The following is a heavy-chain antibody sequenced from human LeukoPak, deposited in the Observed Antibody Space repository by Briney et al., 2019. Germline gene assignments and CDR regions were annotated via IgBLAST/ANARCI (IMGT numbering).Heavy chain of an antibody. J-gene: IGHJ4*02. CDR2: IYYSGST. Sequence: SQTLSLTCTVSGGSISSCDYYWSWIRQPPGKGLEWIGYIYYSGSTYYNPSLKSRVTISVDTSKNQFSLKLSSVTAADTAVYYCARGPSSWYYFDYWGQGTLVTVSS. D-gene: IGHD6-19*01. CDR1: GGSISSCDYY. V-gene: IGHV4-30-4*01. CDR3: ARGPSSWYYFDY.